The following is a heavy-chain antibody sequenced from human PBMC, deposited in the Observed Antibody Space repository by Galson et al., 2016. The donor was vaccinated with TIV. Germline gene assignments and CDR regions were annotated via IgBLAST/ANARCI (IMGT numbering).Heavy chain of an antibody. CDR2: VDPEDGQT. CDR3: AGRSQLKVAAGFDF. V-gene: IGHV1-69-2*01. CDR1: GYNFTDYY. D-gene: IGHD6-13*01. J-gene: IGHJ4*02. Sequence: VKVSCKVSGYNFTDYYLHWMQQAPGKGFEWMGHVDPEDGQTKYAPKFQGRVTMTADTSTDTVYMELPSLRSDDTAVYFCAGRSQLKVAAGFDFWGQGTLVTVSS.